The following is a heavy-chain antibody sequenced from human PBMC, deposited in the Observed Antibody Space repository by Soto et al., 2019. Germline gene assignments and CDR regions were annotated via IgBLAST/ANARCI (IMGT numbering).Heavy chain of an antibody. V-gene: IGHV1-8*01. CDR1: GYTFTSYD. CDR3: ARGRTYYDILTGYSHYYYYYGMDV. Sequence: ASVKVSCKASGYTFTSYDIYWVRQATGQGLEWMGWMNPNTGNSGYAQKFQGRVTMTRDTSISTAYMELSRLRSDDTAVYYCARGRTYYDILTGYSHYYYYYGMDVWGQGTTVTVS. D-gene: IGHD3-9*01. J-gene: IGHJ6*02. CDR2: MNPNTGNS.